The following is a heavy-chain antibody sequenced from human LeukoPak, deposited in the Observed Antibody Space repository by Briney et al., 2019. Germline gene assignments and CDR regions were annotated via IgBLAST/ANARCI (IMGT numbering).Heavy chain of an antibody. D-gene: IGHD3-10*01. Sequence: PGGSLRLSCAASGFTVSSTYMSWVRQAPGKGLEWVSLIYSGGSTYYADSVKGRFTISRDNSKNTLYLQMNSLRAEDTAVYYCAREYYYGSGDHWGQRTQVTVSS. J-gene: IGHJ4*02. CDR3: AREYYYGSGDH. CDR1: GFTVSSTY. CDR2: IYSGGST. V-gene: IGHV3-53*01.